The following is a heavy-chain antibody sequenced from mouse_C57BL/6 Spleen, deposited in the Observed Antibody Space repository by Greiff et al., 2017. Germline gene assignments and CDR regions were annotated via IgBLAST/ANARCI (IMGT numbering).Heavy chain of an antibody. Sequence: ESGPGLVKPSQSLSLTCSVTGYSITSGYYWNWIRQFPGNKLEWMGYISYDGSNNYNPSLKNRISITRDTSKNQFFLKLNSVTTEDTATYYCASETYYGSSYFYYDYWGQGTTLTVSS. CDR3: ASETYYGSSYFYYDY. J-gene: IGHJ2*01. CDR1: GYSITSGYY. V-gene: IGHV3-6*01. D-gene: IGHD1-1*01. CDR2: ISYDGSN.